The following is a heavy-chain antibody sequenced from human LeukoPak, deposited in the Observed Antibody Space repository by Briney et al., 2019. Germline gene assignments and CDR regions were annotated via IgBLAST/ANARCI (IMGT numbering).Heavy chain of an antibody. D-gene: IGHD2-8*01. CDR2: ISGSGGST. J-gene: IGHJ4*02. Sequence: PGGSLRLSCAASGFTFSSYAMSWVRQAPGKGLEWVSAISGSGGSTYYADSVKGRFTISSDNSKNTLYLQMNSLRAEDTAVYYCAKRDIVLMVYAYFDYWGQGTLVTVSS. V-gene: IGHV3-23*01. CDR3: AKRDIVLMVYAYFDY. CDR1: GFTFSSYA.